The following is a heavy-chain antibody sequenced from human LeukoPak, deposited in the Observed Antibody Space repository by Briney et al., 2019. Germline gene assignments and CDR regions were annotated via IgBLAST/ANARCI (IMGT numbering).Heavy chain of an antibody. CDR3: ARLQFYEAAGYFRHFDL. CDR2: IKQDGSDK. V-gene: IGHV3-7*01. CDR1: GFTFSSHW. D-gene: IGHD3-9*01. J-gene: IGHJ2*01. Sequence: GGSLRLSCAASGFTFSSHWMNWVRQAPGKGLEGVANIKQDGSDKFYVDSVKGRFTISRDNAQNSLYLQMNSLRAEDTAVYYCARLQFYEAAGYFRHFDLWGRGTLVTVSS.